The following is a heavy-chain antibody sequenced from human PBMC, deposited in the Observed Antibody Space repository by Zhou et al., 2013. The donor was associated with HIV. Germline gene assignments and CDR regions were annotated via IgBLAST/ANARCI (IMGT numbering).Heavy chain of an antibody. CDR3: ARRAANYYGSGVIDY. V-gene: IGHV4-59*08. D-gene: IGHD3-10*01. CDR2: VYDSGST. J-gene: IGHJ4*02. CDR1: SGSISSHY. Sequence: VQLQESGPGLVKPWETLSLTCTVSSGSISSHYWTWIRQTPEKGLEWIGYVYDSGSTNYNPSLKSRVTMSIDTSKNQFSLKLSSVTAADSAVYYCARRAANYYGSGVIDYWGQGTLVTVSS.